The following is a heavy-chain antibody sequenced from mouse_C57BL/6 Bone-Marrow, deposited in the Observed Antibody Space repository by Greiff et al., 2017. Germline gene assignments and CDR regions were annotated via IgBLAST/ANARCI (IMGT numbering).Heavy chain of an antibody. V-gene: IGHV14-4*01. CDR2: IDPENGDT. Sequence: VQLQQSGAELVRPGASVKLSCTASGFNIKDDYMHWVKQRPEQGLEWIGWIDPENGDTEYASKFQGKATITADTSSNTAYLQLSSLTSEDTAVYYWTTGDWDTFAYWGQGTLVTGSA. CDR3: TTGDWDTFAY. CDR1: GFNIKDDY. D-gene: IGHD4-1*01. J-gene: IGHJ3*01.